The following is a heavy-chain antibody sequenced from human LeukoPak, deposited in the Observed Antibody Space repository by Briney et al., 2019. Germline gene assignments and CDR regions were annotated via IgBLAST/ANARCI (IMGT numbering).Heavy chain of an antibody. V-gene: IGHV4-59*01. CDR3: ARARYSDGFGWFDY. Sequence: SETLSLTCTVPSGSITNSYWNWFRQPPGKTLEWIGWTYSRGNTNYNPSLRSRVTVSVDMSRNQFSLRLTSVTAADTAVYCWARARYSDGFGWFDYWGQGALVTISS. J-gene: IGHJ4*02. CDR2: TYSRGNT. D-gene: IGHD5-18*01. CDR1: SGSITNSY.